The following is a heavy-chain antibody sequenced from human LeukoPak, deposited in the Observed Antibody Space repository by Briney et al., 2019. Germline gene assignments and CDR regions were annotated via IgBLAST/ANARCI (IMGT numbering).Heavy chain of an antibody. Sequence: GRSLRLSCAASGFTFSSYAIHWVRQAPGKGLEWVAVISYDGSNKYYADSVKGRFTISRDNSKNTLYLHMNSLKSEDTGVYYCARASLRYNWNDRIDRFDHWGQGTLVTVSS. V-gene: IGHV3-30-3*01. CDR2: ISYDGSNK. J-gene: IGHJ5*02. CDR1: GFTFSSYA. CDR3: ARASLRYNWNDRIDRFDH. D-gene: IGHD1-20*01.